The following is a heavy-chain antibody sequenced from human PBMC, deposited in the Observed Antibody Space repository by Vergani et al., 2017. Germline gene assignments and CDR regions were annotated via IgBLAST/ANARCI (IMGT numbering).Heavy chain of an antibody. D-gene: IGHD3-16*02. J-gene: IGHJ4*02. CDR3: AREGHVWGSYRWDPFDY. V-gene: IGHV3-48*03. CDR2: ISSSGSTI. Sequence: EVQLVESGGGLVQPGGSLRLSCAASGFTFSSYEMNWVRQAPGKGLEWVSYISSSGSTIYYADSVKGRFTISRDNAKNSLYLQMNSLRAEDTAVYYSAREGHVWGSYRWDPFDYWGQGTLVTVSS. CDR1: GFTFSSYE.